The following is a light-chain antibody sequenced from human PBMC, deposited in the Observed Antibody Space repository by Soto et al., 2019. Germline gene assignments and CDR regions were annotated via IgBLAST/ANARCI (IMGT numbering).Light chain of an antibody. CDR3: QQHGSSGT. CDR2: GAS. CDR1: QSVSTN. J-gene: IGKJ1*01. Sequence: EIVMTQSPATLSVSPGERATLSCRASQSVSTNLAWYQQKPGQAPRLLIHGASNRATGIPDRFSGSGSGTDLTLTISRLENEDFEVYYCQQHGSSGTFGQGTKVDIK. V-gene: IGKV3-20*01.